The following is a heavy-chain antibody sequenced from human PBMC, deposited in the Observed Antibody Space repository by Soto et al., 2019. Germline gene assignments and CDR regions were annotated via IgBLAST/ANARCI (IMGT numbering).Heavy chain of an antibody. V-gene: IGHV6-1*01. CDR1: GDSVSSNSAA. D-gene: IGHD2-2*01. J-gene: IGHJ6*02. Sequence: SQTLSLTCAISGDSVSSNSAAWNWIRQSPSRGIEWLGRTYYRSKWYNDYAVSVKSRITINPDTSKNQFSLQLNSVTPEDTAVYYCAREYCSSTSCYVLEGRLIYYYYYGMDVWGQGTTVTVSS. CDR3: AREYCSSTSCYVLEGRLIYYYYYGMDV. CDR2: TYYRSKWYN.